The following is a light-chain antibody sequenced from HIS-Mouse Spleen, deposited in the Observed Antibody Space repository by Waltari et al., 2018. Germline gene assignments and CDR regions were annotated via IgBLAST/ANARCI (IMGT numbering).Light chain of an antibody. J-gene: IGLJ2*01. CDR2: DDS. CDR1: NIGSKS. V-gene: IGLV3-21*03. CDR3: QVWDSSSDHVV. Sequence: SYVLTQPPSVSVAPGKTARITCGGNNIGSKSVHWYQQKPGQAPGLVVYDDSDRPSGIPERVSGSNSGNTATLTIGRVEAGDEADYYCQVWDSSSDHVVFGGGTKLTVL.